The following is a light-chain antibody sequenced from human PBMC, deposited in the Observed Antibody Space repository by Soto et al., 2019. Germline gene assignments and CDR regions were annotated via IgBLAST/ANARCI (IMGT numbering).Light chain of an antibody. J-gene: IGKJ1*01. CDR2: GAS. CDR3: QQYGGSPRT. CDR1: QSVTKS. Sequence: EIVLMQSPGTLSLSPGERATLSCRASQSVTKSLAWYQQKPGQAPRLLIYGASSRATGIPDRFSGSGSGTDFTLTISRLEPEDFAVYYCQQYGGSPRTFGQGTKVE. V-gene: IGKV3-20*01.